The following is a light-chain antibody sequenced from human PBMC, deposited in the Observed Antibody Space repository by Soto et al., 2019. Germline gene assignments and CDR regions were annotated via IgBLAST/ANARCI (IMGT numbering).Light chain of an antibody. CDR2: GTC. CDR1: QDIKTY. J-gene: IGKJ3*01. CDR3: QHLNHYPPFT. Sequence: IPLTQSPSSLSASVGDRVSITCRASQDIKTYLAWYQQKQGKAPKLLISGTCTLQSGVPSRFNGSGSGKDFALTISRLQPEDFATYYCQHLNHYPPFTFGPGTKVDLE. V-gene: IGKV1-9*01.